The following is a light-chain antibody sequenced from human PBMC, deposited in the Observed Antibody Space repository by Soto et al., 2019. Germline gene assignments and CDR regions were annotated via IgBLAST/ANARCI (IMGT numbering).Light chain of an antibody. CDR3: SSYRSSSSFV. Sequence: QSALTQPASVSGSPGQSITISCTGTSSDVGGYNYVSWYQQHPGKAPKLMIYEVSNRPSGVSSRSSGSKSGNTASLTISGLQAEDEADYYGSSYRSSSSFVFGTGTKVTVL. V-gene: IGLV2-14*01. J-gene: IGLJ1*01. CDR2: EVS. CDR1: SSDVGGYNY.